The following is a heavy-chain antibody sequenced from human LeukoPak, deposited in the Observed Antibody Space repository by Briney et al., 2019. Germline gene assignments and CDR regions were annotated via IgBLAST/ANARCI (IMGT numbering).Heavy chain of an antibody. CDR3: ARVSAWSSTSHSTYGMDV. Sequence: SQTLSLTCTVSGGSISSGGYYWSWIRQHPGKGLEWIGYIYYSGSTYYNPSLKSRVTISVDTSKNQFSLKLSSVTAADTAVYYCARVSAWSSTSHSTYGMDVWGQGTTVTVSS. J-gene: IGHJ6*02. CDR2: IYYSGST. CDR1: GGSISSGGYY. V-gene: IGHV4-31*03. D-gene: IGHD2-2*01.